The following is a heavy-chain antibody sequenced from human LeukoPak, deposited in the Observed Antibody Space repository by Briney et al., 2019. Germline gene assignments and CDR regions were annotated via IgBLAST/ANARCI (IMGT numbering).Heavy chain of an antibody. CDR1: GFTFSSYE. Sequence: PGGSLRLSCAASGFTFSSYEMNWVRQAPGKGLEWVSYISSSGSTIYYADSVKGRFTISRDNAWNSLYLQMNSLRAEDTAVYYCARRAYYYDSSGYYYYFDYWGQGTLVTVSS. J-gene: IGHJ4*02. CDR3: ARRAYYYDSSGYYYYFDY. CDR2: ISSSGSTI. V-gene: IGHV3-48*03. D-gene: IGHD3-22*01.